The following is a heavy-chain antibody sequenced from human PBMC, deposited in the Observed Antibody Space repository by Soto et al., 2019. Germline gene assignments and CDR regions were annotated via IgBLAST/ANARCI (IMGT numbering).Heavy chain of an antibody. J-gene: IGHJ6*02. CDR3: ARDKSYALAV. D-gene: IGHD4-17*01. Sequence: EVQLVESGGXXVQPGGSLRLSCAASGFDFSNSWMHWVRQVPGKGLVWVSHINSDGSSTTYADSVKGLFTISRDNARTTVYLQLDSLRVEDTAVYYCARDKSYALAVWGQGTTVTVSS. CDR1: GFDFSNSW. V-gene: IGHV3-74*03. CDR2: INSDGSST.